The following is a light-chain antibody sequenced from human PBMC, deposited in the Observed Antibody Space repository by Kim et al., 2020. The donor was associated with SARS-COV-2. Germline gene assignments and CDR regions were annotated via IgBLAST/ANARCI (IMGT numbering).Light chain of an antibody. CDR3: QQANSSPLR. J-gene: IGKJ5*01. V-gene: IGKV1-12*01. Sequence: DIQMTQSPSSVSASVGDTVTISCRATQNINTWLAWYQQKPGTAPKLLIYAASTLESGVPSRFSGRGSGTNFTLTIRSLQPEDFASYYCQQANSSPLRFGQGTRLEIK. CDR2: AAS. CDR1: QNINTW.